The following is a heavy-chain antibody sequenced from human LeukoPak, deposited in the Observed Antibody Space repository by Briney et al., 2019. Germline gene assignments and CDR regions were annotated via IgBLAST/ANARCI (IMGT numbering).Heavy chain of an antibody. J-gene: IGHJ6*03. CDR3: ARSGICSSTSCRPYYYMDV. D-gene: IGHD2-2*01. CDR1: GGTFSSYA. V-gene: IGHV1-69*13. CDR2: IIPIFGTA. Sequence: SVKVSCKASGGTFSSYAISWVRQAPGQGLEWMGGIIPIFGTANYARKFQGRVTITADESTSTAYMELSSLRSEDTAVYYCARSGICSSTSCRPYYYMDVWGKGTTVTVSS.